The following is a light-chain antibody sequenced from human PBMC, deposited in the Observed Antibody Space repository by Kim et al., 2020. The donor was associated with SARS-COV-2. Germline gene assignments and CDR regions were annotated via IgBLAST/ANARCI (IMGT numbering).Light chain of an antibody. J-gene: IGKJ2*03. CDR2: GAS. CDR3: QQYNNWPDS. V-gene: IGKV3-15*01. CDR1: QSVSSN. Sequence: SGSPGEGATLSCGASQSVSSNLAWYQQTPGQAPRLLIYGASTRATGIPARFSGSGSGTEFTLTISSLQSEDFAVYYCQQYNNWPDSFGQGTKLEI.